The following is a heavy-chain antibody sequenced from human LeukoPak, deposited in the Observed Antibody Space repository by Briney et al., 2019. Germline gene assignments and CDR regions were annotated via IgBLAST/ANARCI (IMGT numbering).Heavy chain of an antibody. CDR1: GFTFSDYY. D-gene: IGHD6-19*01. CDR3: ARLVTVAGRYYFDY. CDR2: ISSSGSTI. V-gene: IGHV3-11*01. Sequence: PGGSLRLSCAASGFTFSDYYMSWIREAPGEGREWVSYISSSGSTIYYADSVKGRFTISRDNAKNSLYLQMNSLRAEDTAVYYCARLVTVAGRYYFDYWGQGTLVTVSS. J-gene: IGHJ4*02.